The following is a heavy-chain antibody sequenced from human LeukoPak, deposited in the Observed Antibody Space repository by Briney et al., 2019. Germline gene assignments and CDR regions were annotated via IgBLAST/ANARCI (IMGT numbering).Heavy chain of an antibody. D-gene: IGHD3-10*01. J-gene: IGHJ5*02. CDR2: SRTTGRT. V-gene: IGHV4-61*02. CDR1: GGSISSGSYY. CDR3: ARDYYSWFDP. Sequence: SETLSLTCTVSGGSISSGSYYWSWIRQPAGKELEWIGRSRTTGRTNSNPSLKSRVTISVDTSKNQFSLKLSSVTAADTAVYYCARDYYSWFDPWGQGTLVTVSS.